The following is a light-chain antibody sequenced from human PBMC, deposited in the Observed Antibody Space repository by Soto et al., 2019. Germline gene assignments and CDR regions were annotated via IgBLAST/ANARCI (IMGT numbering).Light chain of an antibody. V-gene: IGKV1-39*01. CDR2: ATS. Sequence: DIKMTQFPSSLSASVGDRVTITCRASHTIRSHLNWYQQKPGEAPKIVIYATSTLQSGVPSRFNGSVSGTDFTLTISRLEPEDFAVYYCHHYGSSRHTFGQGTKVDIK. J-gene: IGKJ2*01. CDR1: HTIRSH. CDR3: HHYGSSRHT.